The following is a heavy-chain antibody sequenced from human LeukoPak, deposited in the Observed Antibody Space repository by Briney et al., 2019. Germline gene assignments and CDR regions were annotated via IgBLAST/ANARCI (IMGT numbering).Heavy chain of an antibody. Sequence: GASVKVSCKVSGYTLTDLSMHWVRQAPGKGLEWMGGFDPEDGETIYAQKFQGRVTMTEDTSTDTAYMELSSLRSEDTAVYYCSTVRGGGYNVGDYWGQGTLATVSS. J-gene: IGHJ4*02. CDR3: STVRGGGYNVGDY. CDR2: FDPEDGET. V-gene: IGHV1-24*01. D-gene: IGHD5-24*01. CDR1: GYTLTDLS.